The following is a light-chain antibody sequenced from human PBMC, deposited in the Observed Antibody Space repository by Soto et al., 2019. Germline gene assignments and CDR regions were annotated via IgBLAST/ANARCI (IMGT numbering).Light chain of an antibody. Sequence: DIVMTQSPLSLPVTPGEPASISCRSSQSLLHSNGYNYLDWYLQKPGQSPQILIYLGSNRASGVPERFSGSASGTDFTLKISRVEAEDVGVYYCMQARQTPLPFGGGTKVEIK. CDR2: LGS. CDR3: MQARQTPLP. V-gene: IGKV2-28*01. CDR1: QSLLHSNGYNY. J-gene: IGKJ4*01.